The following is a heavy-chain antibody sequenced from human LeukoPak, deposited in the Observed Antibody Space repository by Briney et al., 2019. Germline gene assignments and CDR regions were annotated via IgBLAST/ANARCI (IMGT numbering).Heavy chain of an antibody. Sequence: GGSLRLSCAASGFTFSSYAMSWVRQAPGKGLEWVSAISGSGGSTYYADSVKGRFTISRDNSKNTLYLQMNSLRAEDTAVYYCAKGARGRGYDFSTGYYYYYGMDVWGQGTTVTVSS. D-gene: IGHD3-3*01. CDR2: ISGSGGST. CDR3: AKGARGRGYDFSTGYYYYYGMDV. J-gene: IGHJ6*02. CDR1: GFTFSSYA. V-gene: IGHV3-23*01.